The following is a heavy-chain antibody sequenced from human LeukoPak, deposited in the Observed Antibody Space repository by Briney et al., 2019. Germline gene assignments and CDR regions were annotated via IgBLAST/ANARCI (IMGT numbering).Heavy chain of an antibody. D-gene: IGHD3-10*01. CDR2: IYTSGST. J-gene: IGHJ5*02. CDR3: ARVRLVVRGVIPPTNWFDP. CDR1: GGSISSYY. V-gene: IGHV4-4*07. Sequence: SETLSLTCTVSGGSISSYYWSWIRQPAGKGLEWIGRIYTSGSTNYNPSLKSRVTMSVDTSKNQFSLKLSSVTAADTAVYYCARVRLVVRGVIPPTNWFDPWGQGTLVTVSS.